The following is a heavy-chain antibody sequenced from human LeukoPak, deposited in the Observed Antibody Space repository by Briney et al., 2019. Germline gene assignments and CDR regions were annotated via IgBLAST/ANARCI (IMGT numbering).Heavy chain of an antibody. CDR1: GGSFSGYY. Sequence: SETLSLTCAVYGGSFSGYYWSWIRQPPGKGLEWIGEINHSGSTNYNPSLKSRVTISVDTSKNQFSLKLSSVTAADTAVYYCARPSRPYSGSYLRRYYFDYWGQGTLVTVSS. D-gene: IGHD1-26*01. CDR2: INHSGST. CDR3: ARPSRPYSGSYLRRYYFDY. V-gene: IGHV4-34*01. J-gene: IGHJ4*02.